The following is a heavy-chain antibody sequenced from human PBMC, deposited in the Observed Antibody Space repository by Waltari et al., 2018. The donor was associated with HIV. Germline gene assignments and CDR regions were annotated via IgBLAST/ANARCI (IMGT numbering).Heavy chain of an antibody. D-gene: IGHD3-22*01. V-gene: IGHV3-33*01. CDR1: GFLFRIFD. CDR3: ARDSHYYDSTPFDY. J-gene: IGHJ4*02. CDR2: IGYDGSKK. Sequence: QVQLVESGGGVVQPGRSLRLSCAASGFLFRIFDIHWVRQGPGKGLGWVEVIGYDGSKKDYADSVKGRFTISRDNSKNTLYLQMNSLRAEDTAVYYCARDSHYYDSTPFDYWGQGTLVTVSS.